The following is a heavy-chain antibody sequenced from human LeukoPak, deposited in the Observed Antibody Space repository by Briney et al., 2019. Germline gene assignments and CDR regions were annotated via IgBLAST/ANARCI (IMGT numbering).Heavy chain of an antibody. J-gene: IGHJ4*02. CDR1: GFTFSKAC. CDR2: IKSKTDGGTT. V-gene: IGHV3-15*01. CDR3: TTGTWLQLCVPDY. Sequence: GGSLRLSCAASGFTFSKACMSWVRQAPGKGLEWVGHIKSKTDGGTTDFAAPVKGRFSISRDDSKNTLFLQMNSLKAEDTAVYYCTTGTWLQLCVPDYWGQGTLVTVSS. D-gene: IGHD5-24*01.